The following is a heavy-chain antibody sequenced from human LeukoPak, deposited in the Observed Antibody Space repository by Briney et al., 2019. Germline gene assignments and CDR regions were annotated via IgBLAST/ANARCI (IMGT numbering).Heavy chain of an antibody. CDR3: ARRDTSGYYYFDY. Sequence: GGSLSLSCAASGFTFSSYSMNWVRQAPGKGLEWVSSISTSGGSTYYADSVKGRFTISRDNSKNTLYLQMNSLRAEDTAVYYCARRDTSGYYYFDYWGQGTLVTVSS. J-gene: IGHJ4*02. D-gene: IGHD6-19*01. CDR2: ISTSGGST. CDR1: GFTFSSYS. V-gene: IGHV3-23*01.